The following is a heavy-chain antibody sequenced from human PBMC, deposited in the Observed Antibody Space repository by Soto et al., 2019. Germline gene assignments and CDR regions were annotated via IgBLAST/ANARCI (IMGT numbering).Heavy chain of an antibody. D-gene: IGHD6-19*01. J-gene: IGHJ4*02. CDR1: GGSISSSSYY. Sequence: LSLTCTVSGGSISSSSYYWGWIRQPPGKGLEWIGSIYYSGSTYYNPSLKSRVTISVDTSKNQFSLKLSSVTAADTAVYYCARPRIAVAGTHFDYWGQGTLVTVSS. V-gene: IGHV4-39*01. CDR3: ARPRIAVAGTHFDY. CDR2: IYYSGST.